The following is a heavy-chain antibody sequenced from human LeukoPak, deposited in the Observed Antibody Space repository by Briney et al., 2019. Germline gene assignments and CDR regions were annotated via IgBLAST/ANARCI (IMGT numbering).Heavy chain of an antibody. CDR2: ISYDGSNK. CDR1: GFTFSSYA. V-gene: IGHV3-30*04. CDR3: ARERSPGSYYDSSGYSRSSAFDI. D-gene: IGHD3-22*01. J-gene: IGHJ3*02. Sequence: GGSLRLSCAASGFTFSSYAMHWVRQAPGKGLEWVAVISYDGSNKYYADSVKGRFTISRDNSKNTLYLQMNSLRAEDTAVYYCARERSPGSYYDSSGYSRSSAFDIWGQGTMVTVSS.